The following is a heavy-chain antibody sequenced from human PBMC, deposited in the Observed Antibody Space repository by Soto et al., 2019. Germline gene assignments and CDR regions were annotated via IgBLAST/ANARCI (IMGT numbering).Heavy chain of an antibody. CDR3: ARGDYVWGSYQVDY. CDR1: GYTFTNYG. Sequence: ASVKVSCKASGYTFTNYGISWVRQAPGQGLEWMGWISAYNGNTNYAQKLQGRVTMTTDTSTSTAYMELRSLRSDDTAVYYCARGDYVWGSYQVDYWGQGILVTVSS. D-gene: IGHD3-16*02. V-gene: IGHV1-18*01. CDR2: ISAYNGNT. J-gene: IGHJ4*02.